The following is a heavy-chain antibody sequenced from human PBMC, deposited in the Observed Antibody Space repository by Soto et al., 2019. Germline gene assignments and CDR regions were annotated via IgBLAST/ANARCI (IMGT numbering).Heavy chain of an antibody. CDR2: ISWNSRNI. CDR1: GFRFEDYG. CDR3: AKDISRYQLVLITEGMYV. J-gene: IGHJ6*02. Sequence: EVQLVESGGGLVQPGRSQRLSCAASGFRFEDYGMHWVRQAPGKGLEWVSSISWNSRNIAYADSVKGRFTVSRDNAKNSLYLHMNSLRPEDTALYYCAKDISRYQLVLITEGMYVWGQGTTVTVSS. D-gene: IGHD3-10*01. V-gene: IGHV3-9*01.